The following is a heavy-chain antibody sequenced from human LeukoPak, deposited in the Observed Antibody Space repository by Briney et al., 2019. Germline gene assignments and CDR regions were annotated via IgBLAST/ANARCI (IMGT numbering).Heavy chain of an antibody. CDR3: ASTWNYLYFDY. V-gene: IGHV3-7*01. Sequence: GGSLRLSCAASGFSLSAYWMTWVRQAPGKGLEWVASIKRDGSEEYYVDSVKGRFTISRDNAKNSVYLQMNSLRAEDTAVYYCASTWNYLYFDYWGQGTLVTVSS. J-gene: IGHJ4*02. D-gene: IGHD1-7*01. CDR1: GFSLSAYW. CDR2: IKRDGSEE.